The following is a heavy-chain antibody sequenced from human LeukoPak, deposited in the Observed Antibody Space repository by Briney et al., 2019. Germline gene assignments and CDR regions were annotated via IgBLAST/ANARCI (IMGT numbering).Heavy chain of an antibody. D-gene: IGHD4/OR15-4a*01. CDR2: IYSRGT. V-gene: IGHV4-59*13. Sequence: PSETLSITCAVSGGSITSDYWSWLRQSPGKKLEWLGYIYSRGTNYNPSLKSRVTISADTSKNRFSLKLTSVTAADTAVYFCARERGTANYDVSGLTLHYYYMDVWGKGTTVTVSS. CDR1: GGSITSDY. J-gene: IGHJ6*03. CDR3: ARERGTANYDVSGLTLHYYYMDV.